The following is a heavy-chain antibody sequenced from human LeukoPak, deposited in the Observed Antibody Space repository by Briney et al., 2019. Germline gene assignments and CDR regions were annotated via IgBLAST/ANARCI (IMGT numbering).Heavy chain of an antibody. CDR2: INHSGST. Sequence: SETLPLTCAVYGGSFSGYYWSWIRQPPGKGLEWIGEINHSGSTNYNPSLKSRVTISVDTSKNQFSLKLSSVTAADTAVYYCARGSNDFWSGYYLLDYWGQGTLVTVSS. D-gene: IGHD3-3*01. V-gene: IGHV4-34*01. CDR3: ARGSNDFWSGYYLLDY. J-gene: IGHJ4*02. CDR1: GGSFSGYY.